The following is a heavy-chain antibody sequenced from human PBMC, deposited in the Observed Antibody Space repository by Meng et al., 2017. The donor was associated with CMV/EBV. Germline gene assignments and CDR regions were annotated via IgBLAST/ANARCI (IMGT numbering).Heavy chain of an antibody. V-gene: IGHV4-34*01. Sequence: SETLSLTCAVYGGSFSGYSWSWIRQPPGKGLEWIGEINHSGSTNYNPSLKSRVTISVDTSKNQFSLKLSSVTAADTAVYYCARDRPSSLGYCSSTSCYAFDYWGQGTLVTVSS. J-gene: IGHJ4*02. D-gene: IGHD2-2*01. CDR1: GGSFSGYS. CDR3: ARDRPSSLGYCSSTSCYAFDY. CDR2: INHSGST.